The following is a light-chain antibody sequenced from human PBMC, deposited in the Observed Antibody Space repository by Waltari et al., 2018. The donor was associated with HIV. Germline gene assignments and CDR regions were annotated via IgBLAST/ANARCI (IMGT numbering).Light chain of an antibody. V-gene: IGKV3-20*01. CDR1: QRLSSKF. CDR3: QQYDKSLT. Sequence: EIVLTQSPDTLSLSAGQSATLSCRASQRLSSKFLAWYQQRPGQAPRLLISGTSDRATGIPDRFSGSGSGTDFTLTISRLEPEDSAVYHCQQYDKSLTFGQGTKLEI. J-gene: IGKJ2*01. CDR2: GTS.